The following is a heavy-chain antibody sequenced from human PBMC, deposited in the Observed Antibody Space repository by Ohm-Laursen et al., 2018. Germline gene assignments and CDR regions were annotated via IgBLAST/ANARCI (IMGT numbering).Heavy chain of an antibody. J-gene: IGHJ4*02. D-gene: IGHD5-24*01. CDR2: INPSSSSI. V-gene: IGHV3-11*04. CDR3: ARATRDGYDY. CDR1: GFTFSDYY. Sequence: SLRLSCTASGFTFSDYYMNWVRQAPEKGLEWVSYINPSSSSIYYADSVKGRFTISRDNAKSSLYLQMNSLRAEDTAVYFCARATRDGYDYWGQGTLVTVSS.